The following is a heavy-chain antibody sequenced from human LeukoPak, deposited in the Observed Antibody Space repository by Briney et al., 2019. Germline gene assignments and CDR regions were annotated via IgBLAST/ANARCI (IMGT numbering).Heavy chain of an antibody. CDR2: ISSSSSYI. J-gene: IGHJ4*02. Sequence: GGSLRLSCAASGFTFSSYSMTWVRQAPGKGLEWVSSISSSSSYIYYADSVKGRFTISRDNAKNSLYLQMNSLRAEDTAVYYCARLGSGWYDWVPARRHSVDYWGQGTLVTVSS. V-gene: IGHV3-21*01. CDR3: ARLGSGWYDWVPARRHSVDY. D-gene: IGHD6-19*01. CDR1: GFTFSSYS.